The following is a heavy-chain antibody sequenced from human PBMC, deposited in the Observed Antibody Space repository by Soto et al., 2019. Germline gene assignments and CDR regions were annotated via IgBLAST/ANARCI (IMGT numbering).Heavy chain of an antibody. J-gene: IGHJ4*02. V-gene: IGHV1-18*01. CDR1: GYIVTSYG. CDR2: ISGYNGNT. D-gene: IGHD6-19*01. Sequence: GASVKVSCKASGYIVTSYGISWVRQAPGQGLEWMGWISGYNGNTNYAQMLQGRVTMTTDTSTSTAYMELRSLRSDDTAIYYCARKTSGDSSGWRPAFYFDLWGQGVQVTVSS. CDR3: ARKTSGDSSGWRPAFYFDL.